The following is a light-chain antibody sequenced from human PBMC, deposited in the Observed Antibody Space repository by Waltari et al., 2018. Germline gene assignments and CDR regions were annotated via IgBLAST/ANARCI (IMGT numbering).Light chain of an antibody. CDR3: QQSYSTPWT. Sequence: DIQMTQSPSSLSASVGDRVTITCRASQSISKYLNWYKQKPGKAPKLLIYGASSLQSGVPPRFSGSGSGTEFTLTISSLQPEDFATYSCQQSYSTPWTFGQGTKVEIK. CDR1: QSISKY. V-gene: IGKV1-39*01. CDR2: GAS. J-gene: IGKJ1*01.